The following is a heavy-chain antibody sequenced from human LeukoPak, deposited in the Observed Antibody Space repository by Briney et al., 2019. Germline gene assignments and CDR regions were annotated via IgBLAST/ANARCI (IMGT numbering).Heavy chain of an antibody. V-gene: IGHV4-34*01. Sequence: PSETLSLTCVVSGVAFSNYYWSWVRQSPRKGLEWIGEINHSGYTNYNPSLKNRVTMSIDTSKNQFSLMLASVTAADTAVYYCTRAVAGHPDWGQGTLVTVSS. CDR3: TRAVAGHPD. J-gene: IGHJ4*02. CDR1: GVAFSNYY. CDR2: INHSGYT. D-gene: IGHD6-19*01.